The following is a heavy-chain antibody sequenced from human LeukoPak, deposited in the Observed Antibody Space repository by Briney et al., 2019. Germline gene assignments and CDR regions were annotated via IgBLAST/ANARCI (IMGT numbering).Heavy chain of an antibody. D-gene: IGHD3-10*01. CDR2: IYYSGST. CDR1: GGSISSSSYY. CDR3: ARRITMVRGVGYYYGMDV. Sequence: PSETLSLTCTVSGGSISSSSYYWGWIRQPPGKGLEWIGSIYYSGSTYYNPSLKSRVTISVDTSKNQFSLKLSSVTAADTAVYYCARRITMVRGVGYYYGMDVWGKGTTVTVSS. J-gene: IGHJ6*04. V-gene: IGHV4-39*01.